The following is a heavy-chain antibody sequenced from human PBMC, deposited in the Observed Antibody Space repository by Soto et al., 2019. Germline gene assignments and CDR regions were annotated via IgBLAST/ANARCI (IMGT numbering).Heavy chain of an antibody. CDR3: AGPAYDFGVMYGMDV. J-gene: IGHJ6*02. Sequence: QVQLVQSGAEVKKPGSSVKVSCKASGGTFSSYAISWVRQAPGQGLEWMGGIIPIFGTANYAQKFQGRVTITADEATSTAHMELSRLRCKDTAVYYCAGPAYDFGVMYGMDVWGQGTTVTVSS. CDR1: GGTFSSYA. V-gene: IGHV1-69*01. CDR2: IIPIFGTA. D-gene: IGHD3-16*01.